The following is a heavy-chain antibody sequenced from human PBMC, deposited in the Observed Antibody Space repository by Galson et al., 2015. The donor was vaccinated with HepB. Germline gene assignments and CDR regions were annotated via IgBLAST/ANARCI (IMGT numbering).Heavy chain of an antibody. V-gene: IGHV3-21*06. CDR2: ISSSSSSI. J-gene: IGHJ3*02. CDR1: GFTFNSYS. D-gene: IGHD5-12*01. Sequence: SLRLSCAASGFTFNSYSMNWVRQAPGKGLEWVSIISSSSSSIYYADSVKGRFTISRDNAKNSLYLQMNSLRAEDTAVYYCARDRGAYDHDAFDIWGQGTMVIVSS. CDR3: ARDRGAYDHDAFDI.